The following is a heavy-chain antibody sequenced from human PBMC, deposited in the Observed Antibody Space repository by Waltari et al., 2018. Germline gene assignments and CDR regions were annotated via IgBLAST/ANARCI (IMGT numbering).Heavy chain of an antibody. CDR1: GYTFTSYA. Sequence: QVQLVQSGAEVKKPGASVKVSCKASGYTFTSYAMHWVRQAPGQRLEWMGWINAGNGNTKYSQKFQGRVTITRDTSASTAYMELSSLRSEDTAVYYCARDHPGIYYYYGMDVWGQGTTVTVSS. CDR3: ARDHPGIYYYYGMDV. J-gene: IGHJ6*02. V-gene: IGHV1-3*01. CDR2: INAGNGNT.